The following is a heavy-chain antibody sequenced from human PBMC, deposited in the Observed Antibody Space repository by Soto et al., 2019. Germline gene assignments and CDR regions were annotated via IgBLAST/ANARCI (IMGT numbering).Heavy chain of an antibody. CDR3: ARSQGSSTSLEIYYYYYYGMDV. J-gene: IGHJ6*02. D-gene: IGHD2-2*01. CDR1: GGTFSSYA. Sequence: QVQLVQSGAEVKKPGSSVKVSCKASGGTFSSYAISWVRQAPGQGLEWMGGIIHISGTANYAQKFQGRVTITADESTSTAYMELSSLRSEDTAVYYCARSQGSSTSLEIYYYYYYGMDVLGQGTTVTVSS. CDR2: IIHISGTA. V-gene: IGHV1-69*01.